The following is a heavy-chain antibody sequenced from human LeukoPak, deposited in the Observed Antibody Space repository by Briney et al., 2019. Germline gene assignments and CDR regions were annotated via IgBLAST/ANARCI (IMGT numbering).Heavy chain of an antibody. CDR3: ARATYGGNPLFGY. D-gene: IGHD4-23*01. CDR1: GYTFTAYY. CDR2: INPNSGAT. J-gene: IGHJ4*02. Sequence: ASVKVSCKASGYTFTAYYMHWVRQAPGQGLEWMGWINPNSGATSYAQKFQGWVTMTRDTSISTAYMELSRLKSDDTAVYYCARATYGGNPLFGYWGQGTLVTVSS. V-gene: IGHV1-2*04.